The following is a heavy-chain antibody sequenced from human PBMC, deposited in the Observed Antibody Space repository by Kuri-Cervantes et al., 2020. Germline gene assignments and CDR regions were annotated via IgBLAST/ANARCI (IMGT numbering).Heavy chain of an antibody. Sequence: SVKVSCKASGYTFTSYAISWVRQAPGQGLEWMGGIIPIFGTANYAQKFQGRVTITTDESTSTAYMELSSLRSDDTAVYYCARDRKGSGGGLDAFDIWGQGTMVTVSS. CDR1: GYTFTSYA. J-gene: IGHJ3*02. D-gene: IGHD6-19*01. V-gene: IGHV1-69*05. CDR3: ARDRKGSGGGLDAFDI. CDR2: IIPIFGTA.